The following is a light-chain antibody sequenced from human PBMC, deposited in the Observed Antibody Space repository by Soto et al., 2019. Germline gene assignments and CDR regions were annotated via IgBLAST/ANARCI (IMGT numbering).Light chain of an antibody. CDR2: EVF. CDR1: HSLLHSDGKTY. CDR3: MQSIQFPWT. J-gene: IGKJ1*01. Sequence: EIVMTQTPLSLSVTPGQPASIPCKSSHSLLHSDGKTYLYWYLQKPGQPPQLLIYEVFKLFSGVTDRFSGNGSGTDFTLKISRVEAEDVGVYYCMQSIQFPWTFGQGTKVEIK. V-gene: IGKV2D-29*01.